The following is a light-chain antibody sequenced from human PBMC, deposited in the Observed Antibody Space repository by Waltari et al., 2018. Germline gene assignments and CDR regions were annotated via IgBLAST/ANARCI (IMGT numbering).Light chain of an antibody. Sequence: SYELTQPPSVSVSPGQTARITCSGHELPRKYAYWFQQKSGQAPRLVIYEDTKRPSGIPGRFSGSSSGTVATLTITGAQVDDEADYYCYSSYSTGLRVFGGGTTVVVL. CDR2: EDT. CDR1: ELPRKY. V-gene: IGLV3-10*01. J-gene: IGLJ1*01. CDR3: YSSYSTGLRV.